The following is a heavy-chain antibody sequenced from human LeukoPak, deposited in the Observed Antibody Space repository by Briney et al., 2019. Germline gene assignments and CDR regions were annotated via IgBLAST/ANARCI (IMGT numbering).Heavy chain of an antibody. Sequence: ASVKVSCKASGYTFTGYYMRWVRQAPGQGLEWMGWINPNSGGTNYAQKFQGRVTMTTDTSTSTAYMELRSLRSDDTAVYYCAREESLFFDPWGQGTLVTVSS. J-gene: IGHJ5*02. CDR1: GYTFTGYY. CDR2: INPNSGGT. CDR3: AREESLFFDP. V-gene: IGHV1-2*02. D-gene: IGHD2/OR15-2a*01.